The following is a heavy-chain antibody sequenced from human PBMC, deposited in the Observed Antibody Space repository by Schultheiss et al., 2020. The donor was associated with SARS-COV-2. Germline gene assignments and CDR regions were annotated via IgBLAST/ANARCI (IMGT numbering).Heavy chain of an antibody. D-gene: IGHD4-23*01. J-gene: IGHJ3*02. CDR1: GGSFSGYY. V-gene: IGHV3-53*01. CDR3: ARDRWRGAFDI. Sequence: ETLSLTCAVYGGSFSGYYWSWIRQPPGKGLEWVSVIYSGGSTYYADSVKGRFTISRDNSKNTLYLQMNSLRAEDTAVYYCARDRWRGAFDIWGQGTMVTVSS. CDR2: IYSGGST.